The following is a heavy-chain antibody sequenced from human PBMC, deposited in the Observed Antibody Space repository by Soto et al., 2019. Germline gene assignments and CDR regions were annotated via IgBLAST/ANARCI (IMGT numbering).Heavy chain of an antibody. CDR2: ILFDGTNK. V-gene: IGHV3-30*18. CDR3: AKVAVRGYGDYYSDY. D-gene: IGHD5-12*01. J-gene: IGHJ4*01. Sequence: GSLRLSCEASGFTFSDYGIYWVRQAPGKGVEWVAVILFDGTNKYYGDSVKGRFTISRDNSKSTVYLQMNGLRADDTAVYYCAKVAVRGYGDYYSDYWGRGTLVTVSS. CDR1: GFTFSDYG.